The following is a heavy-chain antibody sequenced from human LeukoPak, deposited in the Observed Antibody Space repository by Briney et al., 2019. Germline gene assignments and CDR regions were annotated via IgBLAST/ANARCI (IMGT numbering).Heavy chain of an antibody. CDR2: MRNSGDLT. V-gene: IGHV3-48*01. Sequence: GGSLRLSCAASGFTFSTHSMNWVRQAPGKGLEWVSYMRNSGDLTYYEDSVKGRLTISRDNAKSSLYLQMNSLRAEDTAVYYCASSKWNNVGHLVYWGKGTLVTVTP. D-gene: IGHD1/OR15-1a*01. CDR3: ASSKWNNVGHLVY. CDR1: GFTFSTHS. J-gene: IGHJ4*02.